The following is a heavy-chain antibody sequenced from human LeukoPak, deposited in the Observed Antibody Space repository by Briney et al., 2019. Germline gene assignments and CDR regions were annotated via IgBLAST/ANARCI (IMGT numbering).Heavy chain of an antibody. CDR2: ISANNGNT. D-gene: IGHD1-14*01. J-gene: IGHJ4*02. V-gene: IGHV1-18*01. CDR1: GYTFTIYG. Sequence: ASVTVSFTASGYTFTIYGISWVRQAPGQGLEWMGWISANNGNTNYAQKLQGRVTMTTDTSTSTAYMELRSLRSDDTAVYYCARERNLNLIDYWGQGTLVTVSS. CDR3: ARERNLNLIDY.